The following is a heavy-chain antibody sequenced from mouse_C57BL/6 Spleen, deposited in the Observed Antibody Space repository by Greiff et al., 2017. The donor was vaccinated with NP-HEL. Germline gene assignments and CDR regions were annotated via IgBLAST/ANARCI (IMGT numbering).Heavy chain of an antibody. V-gene: IGHV5-17*01. J-gene: IGHJ4*01. CDR1: GFTFSDYG. Sequence: EVNVVESGGGLVKPGGSLKLSCAASGFTFSDYGMHWVRQAPEKGLEWVAYISSGSSTIYYADTVKGRFTISRDNAKNTLFLQMTSLRSEDTAMYYCARPRDGYYGAMDYWGQGTSVTVSS. CDR2: ISSGSSTI. CDR3: ARPRDGYYGAMDY. D-gene: IGHD2-3*01.